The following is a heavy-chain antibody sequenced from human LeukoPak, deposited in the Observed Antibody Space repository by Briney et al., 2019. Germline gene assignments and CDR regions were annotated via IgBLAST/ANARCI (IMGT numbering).Heavy chain of an antibody. J-gene: IGHJ4*02. CDR3: ARVGVDYSGNIIKYFFDY. V-gene: IGHV4-59*01. CDR2: IYYSGST. D-gene: IGHD4-23*01. CDR1: GGSISSYY. Sequence: SETLSLTCTVSGGSISSYYWSWIRQPPGKGLEWIGYIYYSGSTNYNPSLKSRVTISVDTSKNQFSLKLSSVTAADTAVYYCARVGVDYSGNIIKYFFDYWGQGTLVTVSS.